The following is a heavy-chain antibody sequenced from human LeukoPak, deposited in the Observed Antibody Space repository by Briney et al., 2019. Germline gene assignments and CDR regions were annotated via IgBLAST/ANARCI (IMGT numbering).Heavy chain of an antibody. Sequence: ASVKVSCKASGYTFTSYGISWVRQAPGQGLEWMGWISGYNGNTNYAQKLQGRVTMTTDTSTSTAYMELSSLRSEDTAVYYCARERSSGYNDAFDIWGQGTMVTVSS. CDR3: ARERSSGYNDAFDI. D-gene: IGHD3-22*01. CDR2: ISGYNGNT. J-gene: IGHJ3*02. V-gene: IGHV1-18*01. CDR1: GYTFTSYG.